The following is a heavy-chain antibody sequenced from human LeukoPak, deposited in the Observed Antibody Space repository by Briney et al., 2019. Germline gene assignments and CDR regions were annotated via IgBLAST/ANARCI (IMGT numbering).Heavy chain of an antibody. CDR3: ARRSGSYQNWFDP. CDR2: IYYSGST. V-gene: IGHV4-59*08. J-gene: IGHJ5*02. CDR1: GGSISSYY. Sequence: SETLSLTCTVSGGSISSYYWSWIRQPPGKGLEWIGYIYYSGSTNYNPSLKSRVTISVDTSKNQFSLKLSSVTAADTAVYYRARRSGSYQNWFDPWGQGTLVTVSS. D-gene: IGHD1-26*01.